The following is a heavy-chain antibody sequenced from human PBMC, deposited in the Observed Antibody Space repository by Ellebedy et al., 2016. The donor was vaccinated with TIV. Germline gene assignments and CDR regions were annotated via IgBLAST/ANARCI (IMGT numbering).Heavy chain of an antibody. CDR2: IYTGDST. CDR1: GFSVSSNY. CDR3: ARVRSSAFES. Sequence: GESLKISCAASGFSVSSNYVSWVRQAPGKGLEWVSYIYTGDSTYHADSVKGRFTISRDNSKNTVSLQMNSLRVEDTAVYYFARVRSSAFESWGQGTIVTVSS. J-gene: IGHJ3*02. V-gene: IGHV3-53*01.